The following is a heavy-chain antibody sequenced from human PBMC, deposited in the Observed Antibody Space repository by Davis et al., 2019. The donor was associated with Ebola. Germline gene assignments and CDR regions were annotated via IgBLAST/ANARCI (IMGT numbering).Heavy chain of an antibody. D-gene: IGHD6-13*01. CDR2: IKQDGSEK. J-gene: IGHJ3*02. CDR1: GFTFSSYW. V-gene: IGHV3-7*03. Sequence: GESLKISCAASGFTFSSYWMSWVRQAPGKGLEWVANIKQDGSEKYYVDSVKGRFTISRDNAKNSLYLQMNSLRAEDTAVYYCARDGSGSSWYHLAFDIWGQGTMVTVSS. CDR3: ARDGSGSSWYHLAFDI.